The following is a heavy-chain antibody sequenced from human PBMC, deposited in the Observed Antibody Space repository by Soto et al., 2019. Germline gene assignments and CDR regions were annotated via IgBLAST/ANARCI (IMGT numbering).Heavy chain of an antibody. V-gene: IGHV3-23*01. CDR1: GFTLSSYA. D-gene: IGHD3-10*01. J-gene: IGHJ4*02. CDR3: AKDSEINYYGSGSYYGY. CDR2: ISGSGGST. Sequence: GGSLRLSCAASGFTLSSYAMSWVRQAPGKGLEWVSAISGSGGSTYYADSVKGRFTISRDNSKNTLYLQMNSLRAEDTAVYYCAKDSEINYYGSGSYYGYWGQGTLVTVSS.